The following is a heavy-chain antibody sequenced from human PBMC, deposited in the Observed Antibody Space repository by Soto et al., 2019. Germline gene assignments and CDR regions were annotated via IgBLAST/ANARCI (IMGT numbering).Heavy chain of an antibody. J-gene: IGHJ4*02. CDR3: ARVKEETWYYYGSGRSD. Sequence: QVQLQQWGAGLLKPSETLSLTCAVYGGSFSGYYWSWIRQPPGKGLEWIGEINHSGSTNYNPSLKSRVTISVDTSKNQFSLKLSSVTAADTAVYYCARVKEETWYYYGSGRSDWGQGTLVTVSS. CDR1: GGSFSGYY. V-gene: IGHV4-34*01. CDR2: INHSGST. D-gene: IGHD3-10*01.